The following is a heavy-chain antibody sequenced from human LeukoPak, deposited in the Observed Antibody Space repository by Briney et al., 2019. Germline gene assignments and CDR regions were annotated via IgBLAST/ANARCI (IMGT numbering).Heavy chain of an antibody. CDR1: RFTFSSYS. D-gene: IGHD3-10*01. CDR2: LSDSGGST. V-gene: IGHV3-23*01. J-gene: IGHJ6*03. CDR3: AKGGAVSSKSITMIRGTRRYYYYMDV. Sequence: PGGSLRLSCAASRFTFSSYSMSWVRQAPGKGLEWVSALSDSGGSTFYADSVKGRFTISRDNSKNTLYLQLNRLRAEDTAVYYCAKGGAVSSKSITMIRGTRRYYYYMDVWGKGTTVTISS.